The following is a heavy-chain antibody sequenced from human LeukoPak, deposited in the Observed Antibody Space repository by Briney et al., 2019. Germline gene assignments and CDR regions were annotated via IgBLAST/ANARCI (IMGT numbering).Heavy chain of an antibody. CDR1: GGSISSYY. D-gene: IGHD3-10*01. CDR3: AKGTYGSGTYGADDY. Sequence: PSETLSLTCTVSGGSISSYYWSWIRQPPGKGLEWIGYIYYSGSTNYNPSLKSRVTISVDTSKNQFSLKLSSVTAADTAVYYCAKGTYGSGTYGADDYWGQGTLVTVSS. J-gene: IGHJ4*02. CDR2: IYYSGST. V-gene: IGHV4-59*01.